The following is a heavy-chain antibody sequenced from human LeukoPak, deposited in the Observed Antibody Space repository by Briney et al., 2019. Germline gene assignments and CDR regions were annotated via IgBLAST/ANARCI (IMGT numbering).Heavy chain of an antibody. J-gene: IGHJ4*02. D-gene: IGHD3-3*01. V-gene: IGHV4-34*01. CDR1: GGSFSGYY. Sequence: SETLSLTCAVYGGSFSGYYWSWIRQPPGKGLEWIGEINHSGSTNHNPSLKSRVTISVDTSKNQFSLKLSSVTAADTAVYYCARGRRAGFWSGYSPFDYWGQGTLVTVSS. CDR3: ARGRRAGFWSGYSPFDY. CDR2: INHSGST.